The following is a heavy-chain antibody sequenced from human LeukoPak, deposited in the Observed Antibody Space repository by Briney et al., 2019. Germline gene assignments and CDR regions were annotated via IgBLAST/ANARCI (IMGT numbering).Heavy chain of an antibody. V-gene: IGHV3-21*01. CDR1: GFTFSSYS. J-gene: IGHJ6*03. D-gene: IGHD2-2*01. CDR3: ARGSVPAPYYYYYYMDV. CDR2: ISSSSSYI. Sequence: GGSLRLSCAASGFTFSSYSMNWVRQAPGKGLGWVSSISSSSSYIYYADSVKGRFAISRDNAKNSLYLQMNSLRAEDTAVYYCARGSVPAPYYYYYYMDVWGKGTTVTVSS.